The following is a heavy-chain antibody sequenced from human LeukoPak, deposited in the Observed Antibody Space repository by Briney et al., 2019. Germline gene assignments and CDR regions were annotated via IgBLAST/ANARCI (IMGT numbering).Heavy chain of an antibody. CDR2: ISGGSGTI. CDR1: GFTFTTYS. Sequence: GGSLRLSCAASGFTFTTYSMNWVRQAPGKGLEWISFISGGSGTIYYADSVKGRFTISRDNSKNTLYLQMNSLRAEDTAVYYCAKELADYYDSSGYPGKGAFDIWGQGTMVTVSS. V-gene: IGHV3-48*01. CDR3: AKELADYYDSSGYPGKGAFDI. J-gene: IGHJ3*02. D-gene: IGHD3-22*01.